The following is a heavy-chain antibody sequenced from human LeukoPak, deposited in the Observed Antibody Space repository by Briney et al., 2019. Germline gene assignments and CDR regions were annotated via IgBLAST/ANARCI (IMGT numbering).Heavy chain of an antibody. V-gene: IGHV3-21*01. CDR3: ARTYDYVWGSYRYVSDY. J-gene: IGHJ4*02. Sequence: GSLRLSCAASGFALSSYSMNWVRPAPGKGLEWVSSISSSSSYIYYSDSVKGRFTISRDNAKNSLYLQMNSLRAEDTAVYYCARTYDYVWGSYRYVSDYWGQGTLVTVSS. CDR2: ISSSSSYI. CDR1: GFALSSYS. D-gene: IGHD3-16*02.